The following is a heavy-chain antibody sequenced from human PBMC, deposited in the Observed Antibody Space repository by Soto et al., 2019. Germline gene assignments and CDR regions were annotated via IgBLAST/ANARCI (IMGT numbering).Heavy chain of an antibody. CDR1: GGSISSSSYY. V-gene: IGHV4-39*01. CDR2: IYYSGST. D-gene: IGHD2-15*01. CDR3: ARGVIVVVVAALNWFDP. J-gene: IGHJ5*02. Sequence: PSETLSLTCTVSGGSISSSSYYWGWIRQPPGKGLEWIGSIYYSGSTYYNPSLKSRVTISVDTSKNQFSLKLSSVTAADTAVYYCARGVIVVVVAALNWFDPWGQGTLVTVSS.